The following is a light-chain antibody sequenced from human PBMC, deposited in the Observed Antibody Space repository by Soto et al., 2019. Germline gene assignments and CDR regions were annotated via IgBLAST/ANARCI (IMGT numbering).Light chain of an antibody. J-gene: IGKJ5*01. V-gene: IGKV3-20*01. CDR3: HHHGGSIT. CDR2: GAS. Sequence: EIVLTQSPGTLSLSPGERATLSCRASQSVSSNSLAWYLQKPGQAPRLLIYGASNRATGIADRFSGSGSGADFTLTISRLEPEDSAVYFCHHHGGSITFGQGTRLDIK. CDR1: QSVSSNS.